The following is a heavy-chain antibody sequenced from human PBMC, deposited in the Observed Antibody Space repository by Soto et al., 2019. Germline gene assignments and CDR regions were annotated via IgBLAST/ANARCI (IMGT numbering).Heavy chain of an antibody. D-gene: IGHD6-6*01. CDR2: ISSSSSYI. CDR3: ARDRGMAARTYYGMDV. J-gene: IGHJ6*02. CDR1: GFTFSSYS. Sequence: PGGSLRLSCAASGFTFSSYSMNWVRQAPGKGLEWVSSISSSSSYIYYADSVKGRFTISRDNAKNSLYLQMNSLRAEDTAVYYCARDRGMAARTYYGMDVWGQGTTVTVSS. V-gene: IGHV3-21*01.